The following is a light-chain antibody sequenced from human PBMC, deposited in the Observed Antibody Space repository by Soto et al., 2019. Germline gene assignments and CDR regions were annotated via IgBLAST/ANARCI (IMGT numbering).Light chain of an antibody. J-gene: IGKJ1*01. CDR2: KAS. CDR3: QQYHFFWT. CDR1: QNIDSG. V-gene: IGKV1-5*03. Sequence: DIQMTQSPSTLSASVGDRVTITCRSSQNIDSGLAWYQQKPGKAPKLLIYKASTLESGVPLRFSGSGSGPEFTLTITILQPDDFATSYCQQYHFFWTFGQGTRVEIK.